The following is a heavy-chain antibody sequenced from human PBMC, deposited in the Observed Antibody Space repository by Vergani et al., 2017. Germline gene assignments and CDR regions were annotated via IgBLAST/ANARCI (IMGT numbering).Heavy chain of an antibody. CDR2: IYYSGSY. J-gene: IGHJ4*02. D-gene: IGHD2-8*02. Sequence: QLQLQESGPGLVKPSETLSLTCSVSGGYISGRSYYWAWIRQAAGKGLEWIGSIYYSGSYDYNPSLKSRVSISVDTTRDQFSLNLTSVTAADAAVYFCATTRGMAGGLDHRGQGALVTVSS. CDR3: ATTRGMAGGLDH. CDR1: GGYISGRSYY. V-gene: IGHV4-39*01.